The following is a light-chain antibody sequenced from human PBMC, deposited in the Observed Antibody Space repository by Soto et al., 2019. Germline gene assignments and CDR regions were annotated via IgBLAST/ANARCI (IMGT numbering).Light chain of an antibody. CDR1: SNDVGRYNQ. CDR2: EGS. V-gene: IGLV2-23*01. Sequence: QSVLTQPASVSGSPGQSITISCTGSSNDVGRYNQVSWYQQHPGKAPKVMIYEGSQRPSGVSNRFSASKSGNTASLTISGLQAEDEADYYCCSYVGSTTYVFGTGTKVTVL. J-gene: IGLJ1*01. CDR3: CSYVGSTTYV.